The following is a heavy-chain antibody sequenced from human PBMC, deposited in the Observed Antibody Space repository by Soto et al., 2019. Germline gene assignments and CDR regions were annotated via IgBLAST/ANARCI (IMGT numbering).Heavy chain of an antibody. CDR3: ARPTPAYCGGDCFAY. CDR2: INAGNGNT. V-gene: IGHV1-3*01. CDR1: GYTFTRYA. J-gene: IGHJ4*02. Sequence: ASVKGSCKASGYTFTRYAMHWVRQAPGQRLEWMGWINAGNGNTKYSQKFQGRVTITRDTSASTAYMELSSLRSEDTAVYYCARPTPAYCGGDCFAYWGQGTLVTVSS. D-gene: IGHD2-21*01.